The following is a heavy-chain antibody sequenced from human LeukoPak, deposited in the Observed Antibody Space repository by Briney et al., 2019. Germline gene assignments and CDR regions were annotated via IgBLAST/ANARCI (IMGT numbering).Heavy chain of an antibody. J-gene: IGHJ4*02. D-gene: IGHD6-19*01. CDR3: ARESIAVAGAPFDY. V-gene: IGHV3-48*03. CDR1: GFSFSSYE. Sequence: GGSLRPSCAASGFSFSSYEMNWVRQAPGKGLEWVSYISSGSTIYDADSVKGRFTISRDNAKNSLYLQVNSLRAEDTAVYYCARESIAVAGAPFDYWGQGTLVTVSS. CDR2: ISSGSTI.